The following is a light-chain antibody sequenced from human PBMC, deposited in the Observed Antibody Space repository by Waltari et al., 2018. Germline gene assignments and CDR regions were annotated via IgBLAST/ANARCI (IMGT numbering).Light chain of an antibody. CDR2: KAS. Sequence: DIQMTQSPSTLSASVGDRVTITCRASQSISNWLAWSQQKPGQAPKLLISKASSLESGVPSRFSGSGSGTEFTLTINSLQPDDFATYYCQHYNNYPWTFGQGTKVEIK. CDR3: QHYNNYPWT. J-gene: IGKJ1*01. CDR1: QSISNW. V-gene: IGKV1-5*03.